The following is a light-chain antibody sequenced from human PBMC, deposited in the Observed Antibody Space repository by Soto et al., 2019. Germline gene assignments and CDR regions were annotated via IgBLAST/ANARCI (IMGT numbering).Light chain of an antibody. Sequence: DIQMTQSPSTLSGSVGDRVTITCRASQTISSWLAWYQQKPGKAPKLLIYKASTLKSGVPSRFSGSGSGTEFTPTSSSLQPDYFATYYCQHYTSYPEAFGQGTKVELK. CDR3: QHYTSYPEA. CDR1: QTISSW. V-gene: IGKV1-5*03. CDR2: KAS. J-gene: IGKJ1*01.